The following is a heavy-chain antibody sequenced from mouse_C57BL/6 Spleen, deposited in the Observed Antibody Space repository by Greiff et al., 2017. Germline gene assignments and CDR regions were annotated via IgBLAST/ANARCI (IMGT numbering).Heavy chain of an antibody. D-gene: IGHD2-1*01. Sequence: EVMLVESGGGLVKPGGSLKLSCAASGFTFSSYTMSWVRQTPEKRLEWVATISGGGGNTYYPDSVKGRFTFSRDNAKDTLYLQMSSLRSEDTALYYCARQGTVYYGNYGWDFDGWGTGTTVTVSS. V-gene: IGHV5-9*01. CDR3: ARQGTVYYGNYGWDFDG. J-gene: IGHJ1*03. CDR2: ISGGGGNT. CDR1: GFTFSSYT.